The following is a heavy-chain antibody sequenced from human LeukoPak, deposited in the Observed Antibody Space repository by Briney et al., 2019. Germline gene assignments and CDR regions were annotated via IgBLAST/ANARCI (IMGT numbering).Heavy chain of an antibody. D-gene: IGHD6-13*01. Sequence: ASVKVSCKVSGYTLTELSMHWVRQAPGKGLEWMGGFDPEDGERIYAEKFQGRVTMTEDTSTDTAYMDLSSLRSEDTAMYYCATAPVTAATGDWYFDLWGRGTLVTVSS. V-gene: IGHV1-24*01. CDR3: ATAPVTAATGDWYFDL. J-gene: IGHJ2*01. CDR2: FDPEDGER. CDR1: GYTLTELS.